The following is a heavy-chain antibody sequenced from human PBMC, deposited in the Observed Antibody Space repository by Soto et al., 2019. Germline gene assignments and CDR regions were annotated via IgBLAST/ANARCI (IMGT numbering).Heavy chain of an antibody. Sequence: GSLRLSCAASGFTFSSYGMHWVRQAPGKGLEWVAVIWYDGSNKYYADSVKGRFTISRDNSKNTLYLQMNSLRAEDTAVYYCARDRAPGTVGAFDIWGQGTMVTVSS. J-gene: IGHJ3*02. D-gene: IGHD3-10*01. CDR2: IWYDGSNK. CDR1: GFTFSSYG. CDR3: ARDRAPGTVGAFDI. V-gene: IGHV3-33*08.